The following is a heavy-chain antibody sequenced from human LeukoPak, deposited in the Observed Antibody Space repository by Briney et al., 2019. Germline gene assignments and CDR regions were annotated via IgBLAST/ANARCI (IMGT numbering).Heavy chain of an antibody. J-gene: IGHJ4*02. CDR3: ARASGSGSYPLDY. V-gene: IGHV4-59*01. CDR2: IYNSGST. Sequence: KASETLSLTCSVSGGSISSYSWSWIRQPPGKGLEWIGYIYNSGSTNYNPSLKSRNTISVDTPQYHFSLKLTSVTAADTAVYYCARASGSGSYPLDYWGQGTLVTVSS. D-gene: IGHD3-10*01. CDR1: GGSISSYS.